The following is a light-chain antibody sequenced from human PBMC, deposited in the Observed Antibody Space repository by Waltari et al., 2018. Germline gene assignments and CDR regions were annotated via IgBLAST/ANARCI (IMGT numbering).Light chain of an antibody. Sequence: QSALTQPPSVSGSPGQSVTIPCTGTSSDVGRYNRVSWYQQPPGTAPKLMIYEVSNRTWGVPDRVSGAKSGNTASLTISGLQAEDEADYYCSSYTSSSTVFGGGTKLTVL. J-gene: IGLJ2*01. CDR3: SSYTSSSTV. CDR2: EVS. V-gene: IGLV2-18*02. CDR1: SSDVGRYNR.